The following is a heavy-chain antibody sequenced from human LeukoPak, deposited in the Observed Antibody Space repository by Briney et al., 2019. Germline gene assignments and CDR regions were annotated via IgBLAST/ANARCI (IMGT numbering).Heavy chain of an antibody. D-gene: IGHD3-16*01. V-gene: IGHV3-21*01. CDR2: ITGDCKYI. J-gene: IGHJ4*02. CDR1: GFIFKTYT. Sequence: TGGSLILSCAASGFIFKTYTMTWVRQAPGKGLEWVSSITGDCKYITYADSVKGRFTISRDNAKNSLYLQVASLRGDDTATYYCAREGNDYYYDQWGQGTLVTVSP. CDR3: AREGNDYYYDQ.